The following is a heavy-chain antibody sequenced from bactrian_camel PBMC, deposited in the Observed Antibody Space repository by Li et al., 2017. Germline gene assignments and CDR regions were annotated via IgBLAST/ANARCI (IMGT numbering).Heavy chain of an antibody. V-gene: IGHV3S40*01. CDR1: GFTFSNYP. CDR2: IDFTYGVS. J-gene: IGHJ4*01. CDR3: AATLRKCLSAPSPGIYNQ. Sequence: VQLVESGGGLVQPGGSLRLSCAASGFTFSNYPMNWVRQAPGKGLEWVSLIDFTYGVSFYEDSVKGRFTISRDKVNNIAYLEMSSLKPEDTAMYYCAATLRKCLSAPSPGIYNQWGQGTQVTVS. D-gene: IGHD3*01.